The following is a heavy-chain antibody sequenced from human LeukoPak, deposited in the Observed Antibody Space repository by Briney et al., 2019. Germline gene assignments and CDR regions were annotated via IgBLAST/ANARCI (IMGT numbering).Heavy chain of an antibody. J-gene: IGHJ5*02. V-gene: IGHV1-46*01. CDR3: ARGSIRGWFAA. CDR1: GYTFTIYY. Sequence: GASVKVSFKASGYTFTIYYMHWVRQPPGQGLEWMGIINPSGGSTSYAQKFQGRVTMTRDTSTSTVYMELSSLRSEDTAVYYCARGSIRGWFAAWGQGSLVTVYS. CDR2: INPSGGST. D-gene: IGHD1-14*01.